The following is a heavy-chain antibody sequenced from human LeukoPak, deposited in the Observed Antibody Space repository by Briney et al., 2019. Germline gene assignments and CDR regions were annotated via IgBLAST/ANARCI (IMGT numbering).Heavy chain of an antibody. D-gene: IGHD1-1*01. CDR2: ISWNSGSI. CDR1: GFTFDDYA. J-gene: IGHJ4*02. CDR3: AKDGYGEYYFDY. Sequence: SLRLSCAASGFTFDDYAMHWVRQAPGKGLEWVSGISWNSGSIGYADSVKGRFTISRDNAKNSLYLQMNSLRAEDTALYYCAKDGYGEYYFDYWGQGTLVTVSS. V-gene: IGHV3-9*01.